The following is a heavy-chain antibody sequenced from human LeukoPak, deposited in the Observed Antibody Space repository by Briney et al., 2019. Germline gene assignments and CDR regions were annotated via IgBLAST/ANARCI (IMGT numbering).Heavy chain of an antibody. CDR3: TRDLMDYDVSTGLHHYYMDV. Sequence: GGSLRLSCAASGFTFSSYGIHWVRRAPGKGLEWVAFIRYDGSNKYYADSVKGRFTISRDNSKNTVDLQMNTLRVEDTAVYYCTRDLMDYDVSTGLHHYYMDVWGQGTTVTVSS. J-gene: IGHJ6*02. V-gene: IGHV3-30*02. CDR2: IRYDGSNK. D-gene: IGHD3-9*01. CDR1: GFTFSSYG.